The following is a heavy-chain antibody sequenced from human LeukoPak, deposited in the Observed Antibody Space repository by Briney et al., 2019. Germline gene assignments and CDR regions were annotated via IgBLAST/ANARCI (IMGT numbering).Heavy chain of an antibody. CDR1: GFTFSGSA. CDR3: TGDNFDSSVKFDY. Sequence: GGSLKLSCVVSGFTFSGSAVHWVRQASGKGLGGVGRIRSKANNYATAYAASVKGRFTISRDDSKNTAYLQMSSLKTEDTAVYYCTGDNFDSSVKFDYWGQGTLVTVSS. V-gene: IGHV3-73*01. D-gene: IGHD3-22*01. J-gene: IGHJ4*02. CDR2: IRSKANNYAT.